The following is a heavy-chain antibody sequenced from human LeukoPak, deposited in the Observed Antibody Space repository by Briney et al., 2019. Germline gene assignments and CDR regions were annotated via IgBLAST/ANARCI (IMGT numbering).Heavy chain of an antibody. V-gene: IGHV3-21*01. CDR2: ISSSNDYI. CDR1: GFTFSSYN. Sequence: GGSLRLSCAASGFTFSSYNMNWVRQAPGKGLEWVSSISSSNDYIYYADSVKGRFTISRDNAKNSLYLQMNSLRAEDTAVYYCARDYAYYYYMDVWGKGTTVTVSS. CDR3: ARDYAYYYYMDV. J-gene: IGHJ6*03. D-gene: IGHD4-17*01.